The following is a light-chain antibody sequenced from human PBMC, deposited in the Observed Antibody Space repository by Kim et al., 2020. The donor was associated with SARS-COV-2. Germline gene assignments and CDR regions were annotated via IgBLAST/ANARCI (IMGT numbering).Light chain of an antibody. Sequence: VSPGPTASITCSGDKLGDKYVCWYQQKPGQSPAPVIFQDTKRPSGIPERFSGSKSGNTATLTISGTQPTDEAYYYCQVWDSSTKGVFGGGTKVTVL. CDR3: QVWDSSTKGV. CDR2: QDT. V-gene: IGLV3-1*01. CDR1: KLGDKY. J-gene: IGLJ3*02.